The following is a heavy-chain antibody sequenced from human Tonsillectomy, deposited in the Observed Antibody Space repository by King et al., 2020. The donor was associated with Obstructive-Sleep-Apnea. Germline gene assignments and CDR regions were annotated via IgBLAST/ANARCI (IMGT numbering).Heavy chain of an antibody. CDR2: IYPGDSDT. V-gene: IGHV5-51*01. D-gene: IGHD3-10*01. J-gene: IGHJ6*02. Sequence: VQLVESGAEVKKPGESLKNSCKGSGYSFTSYWIGWVRQMPGKGLEWMGIIYPGDSDTRYSPSFQGQVTISADKSIRTAYLQWSSLKASDTAMYYCARRGSGSYSGYYYGMDVWGQGTTVTVSS. CDR3: ARRGSGSYSGYYYGMDV. CDR1: GYSFTSYW.